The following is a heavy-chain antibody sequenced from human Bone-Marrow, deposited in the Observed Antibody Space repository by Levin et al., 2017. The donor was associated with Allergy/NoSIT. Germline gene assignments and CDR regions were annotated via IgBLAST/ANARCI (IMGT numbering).Heavy chain of an antibody. V-gene: IGHV3-48*02. CDR3: ARDTRGRAVAGKDVDV. D-gene: IGHD6-19*01. CDR1: GFTFSSYS. Sequence: HTGGSLRLSCAASGFTFSSYSMNWVRQAPGKGLEWVSYISSSSSTIYYADSVKGRFTISRDNAKNSLYLQMNSLRDEDTAVYYCARDTRGRAVAGKDVDVWGQGTTVTVSS. CDR2: ISSSSSTI. J-gene: IGHJ6*02.